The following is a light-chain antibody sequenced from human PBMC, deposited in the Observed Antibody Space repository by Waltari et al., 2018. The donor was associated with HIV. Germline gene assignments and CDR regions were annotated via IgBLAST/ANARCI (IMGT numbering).Light chain of an antibody. CDR3: CSYAGSYSWV. CDR2: EVS. J-gene: IGLJ3*02. V-gene: IGLV2-11*01. CDR1: SSDVGGYNY. Sequence: QSALTQPRSVSGSPGQSVTISCTGTSSDVGGYNYVSWYQQHPGKAPTLMIYEVSKRPSGLPERFAGSKSGNTASLTISGLQAEDEADYYCCSYAGSYSWVFGGGTKLTVL.